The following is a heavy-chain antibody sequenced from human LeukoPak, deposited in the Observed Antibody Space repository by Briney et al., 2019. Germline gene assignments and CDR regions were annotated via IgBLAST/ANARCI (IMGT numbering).Heavy chain of an antibody. D-gene: IGHD6-19*01. CDR3: ASHVRKRGIAVAGTQCCFDP. CDR2: VDYSGST. Sequence: SETLSLTCTVSGGTISSSSYNWGWIRQPPGMGLEWIGSVDYSGSTYYNPSLKSRITMSVNTSKYQFSLKLSSVTAADPALYYCASHVRKRGIAVAGTQCCFDPWGQGTLVTVSS. J-gene: IGHJ5*02. CDR1: GGTISSSSYN. V-gene: IGHV4-39*01.